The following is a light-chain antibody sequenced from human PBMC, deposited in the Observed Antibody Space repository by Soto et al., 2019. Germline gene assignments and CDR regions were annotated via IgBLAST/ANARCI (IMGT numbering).Light chain of an antibody. V-gene: IGLV2-14*01. CDR1: SSDVGGYNY. J-gene: IGLJ1*01. CDR3: LSYSGSSSSYV. Sequence: QSVLTQPASVSGSPGQSITISCSGTSSDVGGYNYVSWYQQNPGKAPELMIYEVTNRPSGVSSRFSGSKSGNTAYLTISGLQAEDEADYCCLSYSGSSSSYVFGTGTKVTVL. CDR2: EVT.